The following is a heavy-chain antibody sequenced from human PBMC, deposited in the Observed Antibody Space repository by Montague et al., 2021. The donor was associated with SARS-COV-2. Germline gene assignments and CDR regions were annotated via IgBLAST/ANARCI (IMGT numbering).Heavy chain of an antibody. D-gene: IGHD3-9*01. CDR3: ARGVYNRVIFVVSPRYYFDY. CDR2: VSHPGSA. J-gene: IGHJ4*02. CDR1: TEAFNGYY. V-gene: IGHV4-34*01. Sequence: SETLSLTCAVYTEAFNGYYWTWIRQPPGKGLEWIGDVSHPGSAKYNPSLKGRVSISVNTWRKQVSLRLTSVTAADTASYYCARGVYNRVIFVVSPRYYFDYWGQGNMVAVSA.